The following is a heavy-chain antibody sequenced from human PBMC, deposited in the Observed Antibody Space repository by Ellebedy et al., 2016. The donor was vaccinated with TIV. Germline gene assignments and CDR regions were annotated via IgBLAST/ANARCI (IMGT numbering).Heavy chain of an antibody. CDR1: GVSMSGGDYY. CDR2: IYNTGSS. CDR3: ARGLGPIGYCSSTSCYWDH. J-gene: IGHJ4*02. Sequence: SETLSLTXTVSGVSMSGGDYYWTWIRQPAGKGLEWIGRIYNTGSSDYNLSLKSRVTISVDTSKNQFSLKLTSVTAADTAVYYCARGLGPIGYCSSTSCYWDHWGRGTLVTVSS. V-gene: IGHV4-61*02. D-gene: IGHD2-2*01.